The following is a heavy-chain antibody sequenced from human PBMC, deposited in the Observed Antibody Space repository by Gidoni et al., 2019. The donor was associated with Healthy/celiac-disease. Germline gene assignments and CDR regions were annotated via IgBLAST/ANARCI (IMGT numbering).Heavy chain of an antibody. Sequence: EVQLVESGGGLGQPGGSLRLSCAASGFTFSSYWMHWVRQAPGTGLVWVSRMNSDGSSTSYADSVKGRFTISRDNAKNTLYLQMNRLRAEDTAVYYCAKELSSGSGIDYWGQGTLVTVSS. CDR3: AKELSSGSGIDY. D-gene: IGHD3-10*01. J-gene: IGHJ4*02. CDR1: GFTFSSYW. V-gene: IGHV3-74*01. CDR2: MNSDGSST.